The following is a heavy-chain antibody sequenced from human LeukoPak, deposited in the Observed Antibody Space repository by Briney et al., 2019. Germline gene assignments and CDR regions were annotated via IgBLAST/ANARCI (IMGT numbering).Heavy chain of an antibody. J-gene: IGHJ4*02. CDR1: GYTFTNYL. V-gene: IGHV1-46*01. CDR3: VREESGGYFDY. Sequence: ASVKVSCKASGYTFTNYLLHWVRQAPGQGLEWVGRITPSVDTTNYAQKFRDRVTMTRDTSTSTVYMELSSLRFEDTAVYHCVREESGGYFDYWGQGTLVTVSS. CDR2: ITPSVDTT. D-gene: IGHD2-8*02.